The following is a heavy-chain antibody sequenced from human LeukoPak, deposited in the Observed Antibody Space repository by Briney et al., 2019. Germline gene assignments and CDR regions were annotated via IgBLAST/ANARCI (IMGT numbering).Heavy chain of an antibody. V-gene: IGHV3-23*01. CDR1: GFTFSSYA. CDR2: ISGSGGST. CDR3: ASRLVGDPLHAEYFQH. D-gene: IGHD4-17*01. Sequence: GGALRLSCATSGFTFSSYAMSWVRQAPGKGLEWVSAISGSGGSTYYADSVKGRFTISKDNSTNTLYLQMNSLRAEDTAVYYCASRLVGDPLHAEYFQHWGQGTLVTVSS. J-gene: IGHJ1*01.